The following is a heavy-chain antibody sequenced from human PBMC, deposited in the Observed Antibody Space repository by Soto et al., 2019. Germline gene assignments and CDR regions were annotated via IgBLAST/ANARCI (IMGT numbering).Heavy chain of an antibody. J-gene: IGHJ3*02. D-gene: IGHD4-17*01. Sequence: SLRLSCAASGFTFSSYGMHWVRQAPGKGLEWVAVIWYDGSNKYYADSVKGRFTISRDNSKNTLYLQMNSLRAEDTAVYYCARDYYGDYVSRNAFDIWGQGTMVTVSS. CDR3: ARDYYGDYVSRNAFDI. CDR2: IWYDGSNK. CDR1: GFTFSSYG. V-gene: IGHV3-33*01.